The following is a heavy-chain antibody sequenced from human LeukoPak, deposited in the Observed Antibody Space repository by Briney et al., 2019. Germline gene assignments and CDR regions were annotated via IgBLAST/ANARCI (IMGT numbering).Heavy chain of an antibody. V-gene: IGHV3-66*01. CDR2: INSDGSST. Sequence: GGSLRLSCAASGFTVSSNYMSWVRQAPGKGLEWVSRINSDGSSTSYADSVKGRFTISRDSSKNTLHLQMNSLRAEDTAVYYCAKDPYYYDSSGDAFDIWGQGTMVTVSS. D-gene: IGHD3-22*01. CDR3: AKDPYYYDSSGDAFDI. J-gene: IGHJ3*02. CDR1: GFTVSSNY.